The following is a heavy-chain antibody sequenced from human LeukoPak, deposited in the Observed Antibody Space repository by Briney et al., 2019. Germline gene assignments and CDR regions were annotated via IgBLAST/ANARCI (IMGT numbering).Heavy chain of an antibody. CDR2: IYYSGST. V-gene: IGHV4-39*07. CDR1: GGSISSSSYY. Sequence: PSETLSLTCTVSGGSISSSSYYWGWIRQPPGKGLEWIGSIYYSGSTYYNPSLKSRVTISGDTSKNQVSLKLSSVTAADTAVYYCARANRYDLYFDYWGQGTLVTVSS. J-gene: IGHJ4*02. D-gene: IGHD5-12*01. CDR3: ARANRYDLYFDY.